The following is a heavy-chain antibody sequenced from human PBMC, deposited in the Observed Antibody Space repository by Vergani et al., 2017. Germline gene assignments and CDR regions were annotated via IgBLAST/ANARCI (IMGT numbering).Heavy chain of an antibody. J-gene: IGHJ5*02. CDR2: MNGDGDTI. CDR1: GFTFNEYW. D-gene: IGHD3-3*01. CDR3: ASARKFRFGVVWENWFVP. Sequence: EVELVESGGGLVQPGGSLRLSCAASGFTFNEYWMHWARQVPGKGLVWVSGMNGDGDTISYADSVKGRFTISRDNAKNTLFLQMNSLRAEDTAVYYCASARKFRFGVVWENWFVPWGERALVTIFS. V-gene: IGHV3-74*01.